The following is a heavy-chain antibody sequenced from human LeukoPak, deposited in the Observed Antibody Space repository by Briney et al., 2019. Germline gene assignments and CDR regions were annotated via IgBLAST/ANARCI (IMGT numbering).Heavy chain of an antibody. CDR3: ARVKGSYGAFDI. CDR2: ISTTGST. V-gene: IGHV4-4*07. D-gene: IGHD1-26*01. J-gene: IGHJ3*02. Sequence: SDTLSLTCTVSGASISDYYWSWIRQSAGKGLEWIGRISTTGSTYYNPSFQSRVTMSADPSKTLFFLRLRSVTAADTAVYYCARVKGSYGAFDIWGQGTMVTVSS. CDR1: GASISDYY.